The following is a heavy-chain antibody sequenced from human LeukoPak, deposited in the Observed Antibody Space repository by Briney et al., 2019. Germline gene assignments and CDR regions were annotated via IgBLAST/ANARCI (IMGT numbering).Heavy chain of an antibody. J-gene: IGHJ4*02. CDR1: GFTFSRFW. CDR2: INPDGSEK. Sequence: GSLRLSCAASGFTFSRFWMSWVRQAPGKGLEWVANINPDGSEKYYVDSVKGRFTISRDNSRNTLYLQMNSLRAEDTAVYYCAKVGTTSGWYGAFDYWGQGTLVTVSS. D-gene: IGHD6-19*01. CDR3: AKVGTTSGWYGAFDY. V-gene: IGHV3-7*05.